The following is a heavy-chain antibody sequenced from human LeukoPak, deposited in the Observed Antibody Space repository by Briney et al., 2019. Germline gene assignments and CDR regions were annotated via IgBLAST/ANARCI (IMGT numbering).Heavy chain of an antibody. CDR3: ARAGIEYSSSSAPDY. D-gene: IGHD6-6*01. CDR2: ISGSGGST. CDR1: GFTFSSYA. Sequence: PGGSLRLSCAASGFTFSSYAMSWVRQAPGKGLEWVSAISGSGGSTYYADSVKGRFTISRDNSKNTLYLQMNSLRAEDTAVYYCARAGIEYSSSSAPDYWGQGTLVTVSS. V-gene: IGHV3-23*01. J-gene: IGHJ4*02.